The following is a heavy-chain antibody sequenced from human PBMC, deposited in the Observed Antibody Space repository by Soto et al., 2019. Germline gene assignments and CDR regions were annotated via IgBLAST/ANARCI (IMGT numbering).Heavy chain of an antibody. CDR3: ARLGMAASAFDI. J-gene: IGHJ3*02. D-gene: IGHD2-15*01. V-gene: IGHV2-5*01. Sequence: QITLKVSGPTLVKPTQTLTLTCTFSGFSLSTSGVGVGWIRQPPGKALEWLALIYWNDDKRYSPSLKSRLTITKDTSKNQVVLTMTNMDPVDTATYYCARLGMAASAFDIWGQGTMVTVSS. CDR2: IYWNDDK. CDR1: GFSLSTSGVG.